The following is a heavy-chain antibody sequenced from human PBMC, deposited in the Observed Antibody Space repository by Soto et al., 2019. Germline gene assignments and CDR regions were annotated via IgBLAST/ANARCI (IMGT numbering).Heavy chain of an antibody. CDR3: ARAVGISEWELPHI. CDR2: ISYNGSNT. CDR1: RFTFSSYA. D-gene: IGHD1-26*01. Sequence: LRLSCASSRFTFSSYAMSWVRQAPGKGLEWVSAISYNGSNTYYADSVKGRFTISRDNSKNTLYLQMNSLRAEDTAVYYCARAVGISEWELPHIWGQGTMVT. J-gene: IGHJ3*02. V-gene: IGHV3-23*01.